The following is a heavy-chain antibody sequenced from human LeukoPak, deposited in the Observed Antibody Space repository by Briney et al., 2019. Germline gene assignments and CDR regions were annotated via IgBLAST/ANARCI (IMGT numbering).Heavy chain of an antibody. CDR1: GFTVSSNY. CDR3: AGPWELDIYYGMDV. J-gene: IGHJ6*02. CDR2: IYSGGST. Sequence: GVSLRLSCAASGFTVSSNYMSWVRQARGKGLEWVSGIYSGGSTYYAEYVMGRFTISRDNSKNTLYLQMNSLRAEDTAVYYCAGPWELDIYYGMDVWGQGTTVTVSS. V-gene: IGHV3-66*01. D-gene: IGHD3-10*01.